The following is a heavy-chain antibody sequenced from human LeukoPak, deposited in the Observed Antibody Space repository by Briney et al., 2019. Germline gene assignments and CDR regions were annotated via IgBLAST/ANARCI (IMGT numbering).Heavy chain of an antibody. CDR2: ISSSSSTI. J-gene: IGHJ4*02. CDR1: GFTFSSYS. D-gene: IGHD3-10*01. Sequence: PGGSLRLSCAASGFTFSSYSMNWVRQAPGKGLEWVSYISSSSSTIYYADSVKGRFTISRDNAKNSLYLQMNSLRAEDTAVYYCARSLRLLWFGRLDYWGQGTLVTVSS. CDR3: ARSLRLLWFGRLDY. V-gene: IGHV3-48*01.